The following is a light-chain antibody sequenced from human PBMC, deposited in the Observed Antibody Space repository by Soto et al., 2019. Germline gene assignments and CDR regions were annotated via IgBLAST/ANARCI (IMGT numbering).Light chain of an antibody. CDR2: GAS. J-gene: IGKJ5*01. Sequence: EIVMTQSPATLSVSPGERATLSCRASQSVSSDLAWYHQKPGQAPRLLIYGASTRATGIPARFSGSGSGTDFTLTISSLEPEDFAIYYCQQRQYWPPITFGQGTRLEIK. CDR1: QSVSSD. CDR3: QQRQYWPPIT. V-gene: IGKV3-15*01.